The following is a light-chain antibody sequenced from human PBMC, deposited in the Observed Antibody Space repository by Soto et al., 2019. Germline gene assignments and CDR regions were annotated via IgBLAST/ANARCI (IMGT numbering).Light chain of an antibody. CDR2: DAS. Sequence: DIQMTQSPSSLSASVGDRVTITCQASQDISNYLNWYQQKPGKAPKLLIYDASNLETGVPSRFSGSGSGTDFTFTISILQPEDIATYYGQQYDNLLTCGGGTKVEIK. J-gene: IGKJ4*01. CDR3: QQYDNLLT. CDR1: QDISNY. V-gene: IGKV1-33*01.